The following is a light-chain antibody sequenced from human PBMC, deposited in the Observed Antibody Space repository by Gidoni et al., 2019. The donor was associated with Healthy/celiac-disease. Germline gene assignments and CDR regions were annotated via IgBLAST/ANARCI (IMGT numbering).Light chain of an antibody. Sequence: DIQMTQSPSSLSASVGDGVTITCRASQSISSYLNWYQQKPGKAPKLLIYAASSLQSGVPSRFSGSGSGTDFTLTISSLQPEDFATYYCQQSYSTPQTFGQXTKLEIK. CDR1: QSISSY. CDR3: QQSYSTPQT. V-gene: IGKV1-39*01. CDR2: AAS. J-gene: IGKJ2*01.